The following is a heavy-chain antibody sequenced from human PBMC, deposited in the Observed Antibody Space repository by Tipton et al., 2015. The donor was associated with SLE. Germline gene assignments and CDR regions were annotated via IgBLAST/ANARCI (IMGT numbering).Heavy chain of an antibody. CDR2: FYYSGST. V-gene: IGHV4-39*07. Sequence: TLSLTCTVSGGSISSSSYYWGWIRQPPGKGLEWIGGFYYSGSTYYNPSLKSRVTISVDTSKNQFSLKLSSVTAADTAVYYCARESIAAAGYFDYWGQGTLVTVSS. D-gene: IGHD6-13*01. CDR3: ARESIAAAGYFDY. J-gene: IGHJ4*02. CDR1: GGSISSSSYY.